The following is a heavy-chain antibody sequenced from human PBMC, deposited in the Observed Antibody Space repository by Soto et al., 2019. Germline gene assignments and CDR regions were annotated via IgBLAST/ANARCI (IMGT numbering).Heavy chain of an antibody. CDR1: GFTFSSYA. CDR2: ISYDGSNK. Sequence: GGSLRLSCAASGFTFSSYAMHWVRQAPGKGLEWVAVISYDGSNKYYADSVKGRFTISRDNAKNSLYLQMNSLRAEDTAVYYCARGDYHDTSGPFSDAFDIWGQGTMVTVSS. D-gene: IGHD3-22*01. V-gene: IGHV3-30-3*01. CDR3: ARGDYHDTSGPFSDAFDI. J-gene: IGHJ3*02.